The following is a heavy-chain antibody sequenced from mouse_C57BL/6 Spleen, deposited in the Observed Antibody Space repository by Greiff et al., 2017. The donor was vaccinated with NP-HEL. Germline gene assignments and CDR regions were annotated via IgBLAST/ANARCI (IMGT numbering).Heavy chain of an antibody. CDR1: GYTFTSYT. D-gene: IGHD4-1*02. J-gene: IGHJ2*01. Sequence: VKLVESGAELARPGASVKMSCKASGYTFTSYTMHWVKQRPGQGLEWIGYINPSSGYTKYNQKFKDKATLTADKSSSTAYMQLSSLTSEDSAVYYCARSSTGTGDFDYWGQGTTLTVSS. CDR2: INPSSGYT. CDR3: ARSSTGTGDFDY. V-gene: IGHV1-4*01.